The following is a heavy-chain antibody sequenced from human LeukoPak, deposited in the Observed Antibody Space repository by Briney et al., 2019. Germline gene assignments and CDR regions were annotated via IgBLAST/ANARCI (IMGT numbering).Heavy chain of an antibody. D-gene: IGHD6-19*01. CDR1: GGSISSYY. Sequence: PSETLSLTCTVSGGSISSYYWSWIRQPPGKGLEWIGYIYYSGSTNYNPSLKSRVTISVDTSKNQFSLKLSSVTAADTAVYYCASRKYSSGLFEYWGQGTLVTVSS. J-gene: IGHJ4*02. CDR3: ASRKYSSGLFEY. CDR2: IYYSGST. V-gene: IGHV4-59*08.